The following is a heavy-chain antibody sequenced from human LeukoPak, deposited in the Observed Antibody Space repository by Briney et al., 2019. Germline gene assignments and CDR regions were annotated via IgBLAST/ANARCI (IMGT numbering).Heavy chain of an antibody. D-gene: IGHD3-3*01. V-gene: IGHV4-34*01. CDR3: ARGPRLRIFGVVIGFDY. J-gene: IGHJ4*02. Sequence: TSSETLSLTCAVYGGSFSGYYWSWIRQPPGKGLEWIGEINHSGSTNYNPSLKSRVTISVDTSKNQFSLKLSSVTAADTAVYYCARGPRLRIFGVVIGFDYWGQGTLVTVSS. CDR1: GGSFSGYY. CDR2: INHSGST.